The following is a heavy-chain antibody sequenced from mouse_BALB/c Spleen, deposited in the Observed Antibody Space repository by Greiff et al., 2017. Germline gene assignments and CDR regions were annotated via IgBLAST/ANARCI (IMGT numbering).Heavy chain of an antibody. Sequence: VMLVESGPGLVAPSQSLSITCTVSGFSLTDYGVSWIRQPPGKGLEWLGVIWGGGSTYYNSALKSRLSISKDNSKSQVFLKMNSLQTDDTAMYYCAKQGSSSYWYFDVWGAGTTVTVSS. V-gene: IGHV2-6-5*01. CDR2: IWGGGST. CDR3: AKQGSSSYWYFDV. CDR1: GFSLTDYG. D-gene: IGHD3-1*01. J-gene: IGHJ1*01.